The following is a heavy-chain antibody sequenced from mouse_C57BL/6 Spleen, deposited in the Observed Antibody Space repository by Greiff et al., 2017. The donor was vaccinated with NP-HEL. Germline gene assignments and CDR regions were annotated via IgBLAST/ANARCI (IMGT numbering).Heavy chain of an antibody. CDR1: GFTFSDYG. CDR2: ISSGSSTI. D-gene: IGHD2-1*01. J-gene: IGHJ3*01. CDR3: ARGYGNSAWFAC. V-gene: IGHV5-17*01. Sequence: DVKLQESGGGLVKPGGSLKLSCAASGFTFSDYGMHWVRQAPEKGLEWVAYISSGSSTIYYADTVKGRFTISRDNAKNTLFLQMTSLRSEDTAMYYWARGYGNSAWFACWGQGTLVTVSA.